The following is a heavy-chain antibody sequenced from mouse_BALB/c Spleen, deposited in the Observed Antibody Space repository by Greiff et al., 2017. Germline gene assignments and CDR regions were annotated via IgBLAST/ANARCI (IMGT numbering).Heavy chain of an antibody. CDR3: ARDGVRRYFDY. CDR1: GFTFSSFG. V-gene: IGHV5-17*02. Sequence: EVKLVESGGGLVQPGGSRKLSCAASGFTFSSFGMHWVRQAPEKGLEWVAYISSGSSTIYYADTVKGRFTISRDNPKNTLFLQMTSLRSEDTAMYYCARDGVRRYFDYWRQGTTLTVSS. CDR2: ISSGSSTI. J-gene: IGHJ2*01. D-gene: IGHD2-14*01.